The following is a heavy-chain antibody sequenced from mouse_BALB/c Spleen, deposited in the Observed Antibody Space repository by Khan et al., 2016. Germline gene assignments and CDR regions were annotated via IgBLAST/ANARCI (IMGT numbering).Heavy chain of an antibody. CDR1: GYSITSDYA. D-gene: IGHD1-1*01. V-gene: IGHV3-2*02. J-gene: IGHJ2*01. CDR3: ARDYYGSSYFDY. CDR2: RSYSGST. Sequence: VQLKESGPGLVKPSQSLSLTCTVTGYSITSDYAWNWIRQFPGNKLEWMGYRSYSGSTSYNPSLKSRISITRETSKNQFFLQLNSVTTEDTATYYCARDYYGSSYFDYWGQGTTLTVSS.